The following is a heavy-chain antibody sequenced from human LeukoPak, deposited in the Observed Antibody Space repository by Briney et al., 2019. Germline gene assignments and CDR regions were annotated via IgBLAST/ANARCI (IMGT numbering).Heavy chain of an antibody. CDR3: ATSHGSGSPVDY. D-gene: IGHD1-26*01. CDR2: FDPEDGET. CDR1: GYTLTELS. V-gene: IGHV1-24*01. Sequence: ASVKVSCKVSGYTLTELSMHWVRQAPGKGLEWMGSFDPEDGETIYAQKFQGRVTMTEDTSTDTAYMELSNLRSEDTAVYYCATSHGSGSPVDYWGQGTLVTVSS. J-gene: IGHJ4*02.